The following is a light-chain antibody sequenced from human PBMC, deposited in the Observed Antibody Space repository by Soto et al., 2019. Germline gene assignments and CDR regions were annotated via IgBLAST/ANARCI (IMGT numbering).Light chain of an antibody. Sequence: DIVLTQSPGTLSLSPGESATLSCRASQSVSINLLAWYQQKPGQAPRLLIYGATNRATGIPDRFSGSGSGTDFTLTISRLEPEDFAVYYSQQYGSSPRTFGQGTKVDI. J-gene: IGKJ1*01. CDR1: QSVSINL. CDR2: GAT. CDR3: QQYGSSPRT. V-gene: IGKV3-20*01.